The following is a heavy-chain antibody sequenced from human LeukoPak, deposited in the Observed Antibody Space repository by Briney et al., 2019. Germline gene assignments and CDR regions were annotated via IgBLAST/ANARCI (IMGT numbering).Heavy chain of an antibody. CDR2: ISSSSSYI. CDR3: ARGPFWGAAAPYNWFDP. J-gene: IGHJ5*02. V-gene: IGHV3-21*01. D-gene: IGHD3-16*01. Sequence: GGSLRLSCAASGFTFSSYSMNWVRQAPGKGLEWVSSISSSSSYIYYADSVKGRFTISRDNAKNSLYLQMNSLRAEDTAVYYCARGPFWGAAAPYNWFDPWGQGTLVTVSS. CDR1: GFTFSSYS.